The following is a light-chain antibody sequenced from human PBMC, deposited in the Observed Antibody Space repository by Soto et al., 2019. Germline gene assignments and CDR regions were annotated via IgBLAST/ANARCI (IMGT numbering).Light chain of an antibody. Sequence: IQLTQSPSSLSASVGDRFTIXXRASQGISSYLAWYQQKPGKAPXLLTYAASTLQSGVPSRFSGSGSGTDFTLTISSLQPEDFATYYCQQLNSYPLTFGQGTRLEI. J-gene: IGKJ5*01. V-gene: IGKV1-9*01. CDR1: QGISSY. CDR2: AAS. CDR3: QQLNSYPLT.